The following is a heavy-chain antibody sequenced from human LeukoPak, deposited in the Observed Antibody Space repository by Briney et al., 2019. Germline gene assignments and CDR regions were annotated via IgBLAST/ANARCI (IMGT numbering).Heavy chain of an antibody. V-gene: IGHV3-74*03. CDR1: GFTFSTTW. CDR3: ARDRFYRLDY. D-gene: IGHD2/OR15-2a*01. J-gene: IGHJ4*02. CDR2: IESDGRST. Sequence: PGGSLRLSCAASGFTFSTTWMHWVRLAPGKGLVWVAHIESDGRSTTYADSVKGRFTISRDNAKNTLYLQMNSLRAEDTAVYYCARDRFYRLDYWGQGTLVTVSS.